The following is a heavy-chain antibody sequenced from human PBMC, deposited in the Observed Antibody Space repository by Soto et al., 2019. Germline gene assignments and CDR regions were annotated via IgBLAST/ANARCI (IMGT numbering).Heavy chain of an antibody. D-gene: IGHD3-3*01. CDR1: GYTFTSYD. Sequence: ASVKVSCKASGYTFTSYDINWVRQATGQGLEWMGWMNPNSGNTGYAQKFQGRVTMTRNTSISTAYMELSSLRSEDTAVYYCASQIGDFWSGYPYYFDYWGQGTLVTVSS. CDR2: MNPNSGNT. V-gene: IGHV1-8*01. J-gene: IGHJ4*02. CDR3: ASQIGDFWSGYPYYFDY.